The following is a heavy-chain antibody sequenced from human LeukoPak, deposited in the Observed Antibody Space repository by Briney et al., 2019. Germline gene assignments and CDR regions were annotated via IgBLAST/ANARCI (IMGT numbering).Heavy chain of an antibody. J-gene: IGHJ4*02. Sequence: GRSLRLSCAASGFTFSSYDMHWVRQAPGKGLEWVAVIWYDGSNKYYADSVKGRFTISRDNSKNTLYLQINSLRAEDTAVYYCASFSGYSYGLQAFYWGQGTLVTVSS. CDR3: ASFSGYSYGLQAFY. CDR1: GFTFSSYD. CDR2: IWYDGSNK. V-gene: IGHV3-33*01. D-gene: IGHD5-18*01.